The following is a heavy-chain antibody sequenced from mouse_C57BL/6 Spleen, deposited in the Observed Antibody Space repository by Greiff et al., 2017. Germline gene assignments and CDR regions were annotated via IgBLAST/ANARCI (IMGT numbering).Heavy chain of an antibody. CDR3: ARQGLGPYFDY. J-gene: IGHJ2*01. CDR2: ISGGGGNT. Sequence: EVQRVESGGGLVKPGGSLKLSCAASGFTFSSYTMSWVRQTPEKRLEWVATISGGGGNTYYPDSVKGRFTISRDNAKNTLYLQMSSLRSEDTALYYCARQGLGPYFDYWGQGTTLTVSS. CDR1: GFTFSSYT. D-gene: IGHD4-1*01. V-gene: IGHV5-9*01.